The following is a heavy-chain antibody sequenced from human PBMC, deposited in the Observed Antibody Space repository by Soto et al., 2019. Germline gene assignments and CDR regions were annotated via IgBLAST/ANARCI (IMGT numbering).Heavy chain of an antibody. CDR3: ARRARPDFYYMDV. CDR2: ISSNGVGT. Sequence: PGGSLRLSCAASGFTFSSYWMNWVRQAPGKGLEYVSGISSNGVGTYYANSVQGRFTISRDNSKNTVYLQMGSLRPEDMAVYYCARRARPDFYYMDVWGKGTTVTVSS. V-gene: IGHV3-64*01. J-gene: IGHJ6*03. CDR1: GFTFSSYW. D-gene: IGHD6-6*01.